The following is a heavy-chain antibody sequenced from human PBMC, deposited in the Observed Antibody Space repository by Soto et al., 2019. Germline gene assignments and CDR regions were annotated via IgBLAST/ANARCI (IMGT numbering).Heavy chain of an antibody. J-gene: IGHJ4*02. CDR3: SGGVGVAF. D-gene: IGHD1-26*01. CDR2: INQDGSEK. CDR1: ESTVRRDW. V-gene: IGHV3-7*04. Sequence: EVHLVESGGGLVQTGGSLRLSCTIYESTVRRDWMNWVRQAPGKGLEWVAHINQDGSEKYYVDSVKGRFTISRDNANNLLSLQMNSLGAGATAMYYCSGGVGVAFWGQGTLVTVSS.